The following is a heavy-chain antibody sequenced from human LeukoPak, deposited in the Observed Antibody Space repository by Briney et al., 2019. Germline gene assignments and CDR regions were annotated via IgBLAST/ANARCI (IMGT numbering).Heavy chain of an antibody. CDR2: IYYSGST. V-gene: IGHV4-59*01. Sequence: SETLSLXCTVSGGSISSYYWSWLRQPPGEGLEWIGYIYYSGSTNYNPSLKSRVTISVDTSKNQFSLKLSSVTAADTAVYYCARDKYYDSSGYDYWGQGTLVTVSS. D-gene: IGHD3-22*01. J-gene: IGHJ4*02. CDR3: ARDKYYDSSGYDY. CDR1: GGSISSYY.